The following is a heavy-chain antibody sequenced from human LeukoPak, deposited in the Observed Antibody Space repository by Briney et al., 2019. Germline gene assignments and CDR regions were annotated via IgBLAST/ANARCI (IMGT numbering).Heavy chain of an antibody. CDR2: INIGGTNT. CDR3: ATDGAGFDT. J-gene: IGHJ5*02. V-gene: IGHV3-11*01. Sequence: GGSLRLSCAASGFTFNDYYMSWIRQAPGKGLEWLSYINIGGTNTHYANSVKGRFTISRDNAKKSLYLEMNNLRAEDTAVYYCATDGAGFDTWGQGVLVTVSS. CDR1: GFTFNDYY.